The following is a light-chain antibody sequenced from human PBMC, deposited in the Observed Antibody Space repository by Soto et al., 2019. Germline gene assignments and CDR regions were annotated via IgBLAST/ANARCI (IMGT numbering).Light chain of an antibody. Sequence: QSELTQPPSVSDAPGQRVTISCTGSSSNIGAHYDVHWYQQLPGTAPKLLIYGNSNRPSGVPDRFSGSKSGTSASLAITGLQAEDEADYYCQSYDNSLSVYGFGTGTKVTVL. CDR3: QSYDNSLSVYG. CDR2: GNS. J-gene: IGLJ1*01. CDR1: SSNIGAHYD. V-gene: IGLV1-40*01.